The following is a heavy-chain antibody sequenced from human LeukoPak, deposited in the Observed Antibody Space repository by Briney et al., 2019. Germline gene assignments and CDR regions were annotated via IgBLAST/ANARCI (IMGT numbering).Heavy chain of an antibody. J-gene: IGHJ6*03. Sequence: GGSLRLSCAASGFTFSDYYMSWIRQAPGKGLEWVSYISSSGSTIYYADSVKGRFTISRDNAKNSLCLQMNSLRAEDTAVYYCARGRSGAHYYYYMDVWGKGTTVTVSS. V-gene: IGHV3-11*04. CDR2: ISSSGSTI. CDR1: GFTFSDYY. CDR3: ARGRSGAHYYYYMDV. D-gene: IGHD1-26*01.